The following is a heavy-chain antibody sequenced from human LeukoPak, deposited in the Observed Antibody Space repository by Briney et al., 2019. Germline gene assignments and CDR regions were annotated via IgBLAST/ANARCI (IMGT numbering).Heavy chain of an antibody. CDR1: GFTVSSNY. J-gene: IGHJ4*02. CDR2: IYSGGST. Sequence: GGSLRLSCAASGFTVSSNYMSWVRQAPGKGLEWVSVIYSGGSTSYADSVKGRFTISRDTSKNTLYLQLNSLRAEDTAVYYCASGAATHLDYIDYWGQGTLVTVSS. D-gene: IGHD2-15*01. V-gene: IGHV3-53*01. CDR3: ASGAATHLDYIDY.